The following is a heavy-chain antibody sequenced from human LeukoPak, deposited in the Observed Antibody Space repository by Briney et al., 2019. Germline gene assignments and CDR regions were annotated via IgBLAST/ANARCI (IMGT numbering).Heavy chain of an antibody. J-gene: IGHJ6*03. Sequence: SETLSLTCAVYGGSFSGYYWSWIRQPAGKGLEWIGRIYISGSTNYKSSLRSRVTMSVDTSKNQFSLKLSSVTAADTAVYYCARETSQKGAHYMDVWGKGTTVTISS. CDR2: IYISGST. D-gene: IGHD3-16*01. V-gene: IGHV4-4*07. CDR1: GGSFSGYY. CDR3: ARETSQKGAHYMDV.